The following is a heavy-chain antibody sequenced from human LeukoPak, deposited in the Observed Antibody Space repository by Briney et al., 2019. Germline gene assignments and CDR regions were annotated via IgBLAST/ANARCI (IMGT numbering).Heavy chain of an antibody. CDR1: GFTFSSYA. D-gene: IGHD3-22*01. Sequence: GGSLRLSCAASGFTFSSYAMSWVRQAPGKGLEWVSATSGSGGSTYYADSVKGRFAISRDNSKNTLYLQMNSLRAEDTAVYCCAKWDSSGYNFDYWGQGTLVTVSS. J-gene: IGHJ4*02. CDR3: AKWDSSGYNFDY. CDR2: TSGSGGST. V-gene: IGHV3-23*01.